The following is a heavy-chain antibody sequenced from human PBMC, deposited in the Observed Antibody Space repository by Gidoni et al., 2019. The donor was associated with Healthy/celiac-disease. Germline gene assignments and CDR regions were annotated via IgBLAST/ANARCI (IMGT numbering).Heavy chain of an antibody. D-gene: IGHD4-17*01. V-gene: IGHV4-39*07. J-gene: IGHJ4*02. CDR3: ARDRDDYGDFYYFDY. Sequence: QLQLQESGPGLVKPSETLSLTCTVSGGSISSSSYYWGWLRQPPGKGLEWIGSIYYSGSTYYNPSLKSRVTISVDTSKNQFSLKLSSVTAADTAVYYCARDRDDYGDFYYFDYWGQGTLVTVSS. CDR2: IYYSGST. CDR1: GGSISSSSYY.